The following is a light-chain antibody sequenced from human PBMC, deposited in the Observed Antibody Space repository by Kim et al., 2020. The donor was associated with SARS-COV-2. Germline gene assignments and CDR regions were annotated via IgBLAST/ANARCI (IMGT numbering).Light chain of an antibody. Sequence: ASVTLTCTLSSGYSDYAIAWHQQQPNKGPRSLMRINRDGSHDRWDEIPDRFSGSMSGAERYLIISSLQSDDEATYYCQTWGPGIRVFGGGTQLTVL. J-gene: IGLJ3*02. CDR2: INRDGSH. V-gene: IGLV4-69*01. CDR3: QTWGPGIRV. CDR1: SGYSDYA.